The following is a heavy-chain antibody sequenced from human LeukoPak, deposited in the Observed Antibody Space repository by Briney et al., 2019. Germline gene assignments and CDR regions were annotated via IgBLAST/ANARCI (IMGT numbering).Heavy chain of an antibody. Sequence: ASVKVSCKASGGTFSSYAISWVRQAPGQGLEWMGRIIPILGIANYAQKFQGRVTITADKSTSTAYMELSSLRSEDTAVYYCGGAAAGTTRWNYGMDVWGQGTTVTVSS. D-gene: IGHD6-13*01. CDR3: GGAAAGTTRWNYGMDV. CDR2: IIPILGIA. J-gene: IGHJ6*02. V-gene: IGHV1-69*04. CDR1: GGTFSSYA.